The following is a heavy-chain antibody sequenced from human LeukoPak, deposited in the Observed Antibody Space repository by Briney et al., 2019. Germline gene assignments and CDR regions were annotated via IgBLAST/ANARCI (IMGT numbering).Heavy chain of an antibody. CDR1: GGSFSGYY. CDR2: INHSGST. D-gene: IGHD1-26*01. V-gene: IGHV4-34*01. CDR3: ARPLSGSYRYFDY. Sequence: SETLSLTCAVYGGSFSGYYWSWIRQPPGKGLEWIGEINHSGSTNYNPSLKSRVTRSVDTSKNQFSLKLSSVTAADTALYYCARPLSGSYRYFDYWGQGTLVTVSS. J-gene: IGHJ4*02.